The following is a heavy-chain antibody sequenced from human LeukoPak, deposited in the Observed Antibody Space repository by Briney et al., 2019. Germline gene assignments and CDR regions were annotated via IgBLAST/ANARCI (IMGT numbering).Heavy chain of an antibody. J-gene: IGHJ4*02. CDR2: IRYDGSNK. CDR3: AKDTNYYDSSGLY. V-gene: IGHV3-30*02. Sequence: GGSLRLSCAASGFTFSSYGMHWVRQAPGKGLEWVAFIRYDGSNKYYADSVKGRFTISRDNSKNTLYLQMNSLRAEDTAVYYCAKDTNYYDSSGLYWGQGTLVTVSS. D-gene: IGHD3-22*01. CDR1: GFTFSSYG.